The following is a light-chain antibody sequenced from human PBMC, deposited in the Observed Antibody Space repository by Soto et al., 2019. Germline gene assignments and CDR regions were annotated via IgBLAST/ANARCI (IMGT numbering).Light chain of an antibody. V-gene: IGKV1-39*01. CDR1: QNIDIF. J-gene: IGKJ4*01. Sequence: DIQMTQSPSSVSASEGDRVTITFRSSQNIDIFLNWYHQKPGRAPNLLIYGASTLQNGVPSRFSGSGSGTDFSLTISSLQPEDFGTYYCQQSYSAPPLTFGAGTKVDI. CDR3: QQSYSAPPLT. CDR2: GAS.